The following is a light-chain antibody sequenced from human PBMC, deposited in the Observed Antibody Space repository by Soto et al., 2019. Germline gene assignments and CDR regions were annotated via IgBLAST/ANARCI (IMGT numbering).Light chain of an antibody. Sequence: DIVMTQSPDSLAVSLGERATINCKSSQSVLYSSNNKNYLAWYQQKPGQPPKLLIYWAFTRDSGVPDRFSGSGSGTDFTLTISSLQAEDVAVYYCQQYYSSPWTFGQGTKEEVK. CDR2: WAF. CDR1: QSVLYSSNNKNY. V-gene: IGKV4-1*01. J-gene: IGKJ1*01. CDR3: QQYYSSPWT.